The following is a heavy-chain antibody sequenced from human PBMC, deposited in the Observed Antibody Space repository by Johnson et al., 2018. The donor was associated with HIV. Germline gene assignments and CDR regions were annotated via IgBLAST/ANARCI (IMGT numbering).Heavy chain of an antibody. CDR3: ARVLWFGELFSRAFDI. V-gene: IGHV3-53*01. CDR1: GFTVSSNY. D-gene: IGHD3-10*01. Sequence: QLVESGGGLIQPGGSLRLSCAASGFTVSSNYMSWVRQAPGTGLEWVSVIYSGGTTYYADSVKGRFTISRDNSKNSLYLQMNGLRAEDTAVYYCARVLWFGELFSRAFDIWGQGTMVTVSS. CDR2: IYSGGTT. J-gene: IGHJ3*02.